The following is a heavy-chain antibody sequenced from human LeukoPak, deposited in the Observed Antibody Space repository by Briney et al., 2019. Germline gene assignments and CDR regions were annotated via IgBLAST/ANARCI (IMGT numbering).Heavy chain of an antibody. Sequence: SETLSLTCTVSGGSISSYYWSWIRQPPGKGLEWIGEINHSESTNYNPSLKSRVTMSVDTSKNQISLKLKSVTAADTAVYYCARGSVATARDWFDPWGQGNLVTVSS. J-gene: IGHJ5*02. CDR3: ARGSVATARDWFDP. CDR2: INHSEST. V-gene: IGHV4-34*01. D-gene: IGHD5-12*01. CDR1: GGSISSYY.